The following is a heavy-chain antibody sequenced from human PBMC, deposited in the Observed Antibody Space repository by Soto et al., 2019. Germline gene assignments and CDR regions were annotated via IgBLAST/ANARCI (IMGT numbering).Heavy chain of an antibody. Sequence: EERLVQSGGGLVQPGGSLRLSCAASGFSVGGDYMSWVRQAPGKGLELVSLIYSGGNPFYADSMKGRFTLSRDNSNNMLYLQMVRLRAEDMAVYYCARGPNSHCWGQGTLVIVSS. D-gene: IGHD2-21*01. J-gene: IGHJ4*02. CDR1: GFSVGGDY. V-gene: IGHV3-53*01. CDR3: ARGPNSHC. CDR2: IYSGGNP.